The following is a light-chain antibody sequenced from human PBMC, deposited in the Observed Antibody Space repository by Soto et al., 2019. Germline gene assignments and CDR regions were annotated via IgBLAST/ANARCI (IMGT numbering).Light chain of an antibody. Sequence: DIQTTQSPSTLSASVGDRVIITCRASQSISDYFAWYQQKPGKAPKLLIYDASNLESGVPSTFSGSGSGTEFTLTISSLQPDDFATYYCQQYYTYWHMFGQGTKVDIK. J-gene: IGKJ1*01. CDR3: QQYYTYWHM. CDR2: DAS. CDR1: QSISDY. V-gene: IGKV1-5*01.